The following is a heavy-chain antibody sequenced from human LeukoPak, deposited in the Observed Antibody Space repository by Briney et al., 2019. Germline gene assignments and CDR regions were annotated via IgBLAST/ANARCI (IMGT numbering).Heavy chain of an antibody. J-gene: IGHJ6*02. CDR1: GYTFTGYY. D-gene: IGHD2-2*01. CDR2: INPNSGGT. CDR3: ARAGGYCSSTSCSPVRDGMDV. Sequence: ASVKVSCKASGYTFTGYYMRWVRQAPGQGLEWMGWINPNSGGTNYAQKFQGRVTMTRDTSISTAYMELSRLRSDDTAVYYCARAGGYCSSTSCSPVRDGMDVWGQGTTVTVSS. V-gene: IGHV1-2*02.